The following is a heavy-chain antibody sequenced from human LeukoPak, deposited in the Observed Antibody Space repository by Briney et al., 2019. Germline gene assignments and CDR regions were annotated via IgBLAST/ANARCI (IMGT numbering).Heavy chain of an antibody. CDR1: GFTSGIYA. Sequence: GGSLRLSCAVSGFTSGIYAVSWVRQAPGKGLEWVSAFSGGGGSYYADSVRGRFTISRDNSKKILYLQMNSLRAEDTAVYYCGKEVERHFDLKYWGQGTLVTVSS. CDR3: GKEVERHFDLKY. V-gene: IGHV3-23*01. CDR2: FSGGGGS. D-gene: IGHD2/OR15-2a*01. J-gene: IGHJ4*02.